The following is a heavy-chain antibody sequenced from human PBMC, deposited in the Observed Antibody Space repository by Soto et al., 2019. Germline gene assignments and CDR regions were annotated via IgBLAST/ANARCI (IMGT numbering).Heavy chain of an antibody. CDR2: IYYSGST. V-gene: IGHV4-59*01. Sequence: SETLSLTCTVSGGSISSYYWSWIRQPPGKGLEWIGYIYYSGSTNYNPSLKSRVTISVDTSKNQFSLKLSSVTAADTAVYYCARDEGRITMVRGVISGWFDPWGQGTLVTVSS. CDR1: GGSISSYY. CDR3: ARDEGRITMVRGVISGWFDP. J-gene: IGHJ5*02. D-gene: IGHD3-10*01.